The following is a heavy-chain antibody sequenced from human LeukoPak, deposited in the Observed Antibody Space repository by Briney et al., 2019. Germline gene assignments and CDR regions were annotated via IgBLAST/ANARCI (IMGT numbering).Heavy chain of an antibody. CDR1: GGSISSYY. D-gene: IGHD2-2*03. CDR2: IYYSGST. V-gene: IGHV4-59*08. Sequence: PSETLSLTCTVSGGSISSYYWSWIRQPPGKGLEWIGYIYYSGSTNYNPSLKSRVTISADTSKNQFSLKLSSVTAADTAVYYCARGLGYCSSTSCSELYNWFDPWGLATLVTVSS. CDR3: ARGLGYCSSTSCSELYNWFDP. J-gene: IGHJ5*02.